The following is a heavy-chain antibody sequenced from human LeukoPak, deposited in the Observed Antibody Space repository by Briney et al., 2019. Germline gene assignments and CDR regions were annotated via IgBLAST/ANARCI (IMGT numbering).Heavy chain of an antibody. V-gene: IGHV4-34*01. CDR2: INHSGST. D-gene: IGHD3-10*01. CDR1: GGSFSGYY. Sequence: PSETLSLTCAVYGGSFSGYYWSWIRQPPGKGLEWIGEINHSGSTNYNPSLKSRVTISVDTSKNQFSLKLSSVTAADTAVYYCARSMVWGVVWFDPWGQGTLVTVSS. J-gene: IGHJ5*02. CDR3: ARSMVWGVVWFDP.